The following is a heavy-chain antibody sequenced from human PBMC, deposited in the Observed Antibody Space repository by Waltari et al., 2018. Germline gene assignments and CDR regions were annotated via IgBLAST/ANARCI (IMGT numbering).Heavy chain of an antibody. CDR2: ISSSSSYI. J-gene: IGHJ4*02. V-gene: IGHV3-21*01. CDR3: ASGTMVVTPY. Sequence: EVQLVESGGGLVKPGGSLSLSCAASGFTFSSYSMNWVRQAPGKGLGWVSSISSSSSYIYYADSVKGRFTISRDNAKNSLYLQMNSLRAEDTAVYYCASGTMVVTPYWGQGTLVTVSS. CDR1: GFTFSSYS. D-gene: IGHD2-15*01.